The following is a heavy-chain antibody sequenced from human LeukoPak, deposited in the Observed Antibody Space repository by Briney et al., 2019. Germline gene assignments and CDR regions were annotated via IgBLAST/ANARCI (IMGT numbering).Heavy chain of an antibody. CDR3: ARLIVGATDFDY. J-gene: IGHJ4*02. CDR1: GGSFSGYY. V-gene: IGHV4-34*01. Sequence: SETLSLTCAVYGGSFSGYYWSWIRQPPGKGLEWIGEINHSGSTSYNASLKSRVTISLDTSKNQFSLKLSSVPAADTAVYYCARLIVGATDFDYWGQGTLVTVSS. CDR2: INHSGST. D-gene: IGHD1-26*01.